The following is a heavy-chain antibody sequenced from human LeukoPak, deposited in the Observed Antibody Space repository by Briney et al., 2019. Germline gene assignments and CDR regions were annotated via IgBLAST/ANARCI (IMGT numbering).Heavy chain of an antibody. Sequence: ASVKVSCKTSGYTFTSFGISWVRQAPGQGLEWMGGIIPIFGTANYAQKFQGRVTITADESTSTAYMELSSLRSEDTAVYYCASSGPSWPNWFDPWGQGTLVTVSS. V-gene: IGHV1-69*13. CDR1: GYTFTSFG. CDR2: IIPIFGTA. J-gene: IGHJ5*02. CDR3: ASSGPSWPNWFDP.